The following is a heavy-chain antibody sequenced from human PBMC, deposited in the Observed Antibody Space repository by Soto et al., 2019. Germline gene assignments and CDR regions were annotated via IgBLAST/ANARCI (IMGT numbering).Heavy chain of an antibody. CDR2: VDPSDSYT. V-gene: IGHV5-10-1*01. CDR3: ARHWARHYFASSGYYYFDY. D-gene: IGHD3-22*01. J-gene: IGHJ4*02. CDR1: GYTFTSYW. Sequence: PGESLKISCKGSGYTFTSYWISWVRQMPGKGLEWMGTVDPSDSYTNYSPSFQGHVTISTDNSISTAYLQWSSLRASDTAMYYCARHWARHYFASSGYYYFDYWGQGTLVTVSS.